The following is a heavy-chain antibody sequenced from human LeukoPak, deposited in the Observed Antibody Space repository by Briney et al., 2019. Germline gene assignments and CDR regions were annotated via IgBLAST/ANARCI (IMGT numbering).Heavy chain of an antibody. D-gene: IGHD6-13*01. CDR3: AREWQQLEKVYYYYYMDV. J-gene: IGHJ6*03. Sequence: ASVKVSCKASGYTFTGYYMHWVRQAPGQGLEWMGWLNPNSGGTNYAQKLQGRVTMTRDTSISTAYMELNRLRSDDTAVYYCAREWQQLEKVYYYYYMDVWGKGTTVTISS. CDR2: LNPNSGGT. CDR1: GYTFTGYY. V-gene: IGHV1-2*02.